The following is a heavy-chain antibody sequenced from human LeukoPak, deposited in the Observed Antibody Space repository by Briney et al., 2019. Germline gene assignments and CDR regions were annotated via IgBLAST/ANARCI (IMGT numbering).Heavy chain of an antibody. CDR2: IYPGDSDT. CDR3: GRAYYGSGSYHYNMDV. D-gene: IGHD3-10*01. Sequence: GESLKISRKGSGYSFTSFWLGWVRQMPGKGLEWMGIIYPGDSDTRYSPSFQGQVTISADKSISTAYLHWSSLKASHTAMYYCGRAYYGSGSYHYNMDVWGKGTTVTVSS. J-gene: IGHJ6*03. CDR1: GYSFTSFW. V-gene: IGHV5-51*01.